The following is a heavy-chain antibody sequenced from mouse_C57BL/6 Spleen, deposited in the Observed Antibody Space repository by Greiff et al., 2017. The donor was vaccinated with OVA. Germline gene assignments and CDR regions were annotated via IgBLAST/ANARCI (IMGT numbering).Heavy chain of an antibody. J-gene: IGHJ4*01. Sequence: QVQLQQSGAELVRPGASVKLSCKASGYTFTDYYINWVKQRPGQGLEWIARIYPGSGNTYYNEKFKGKATLTAEKSSSTAYMQLSSLTSEDSAVYVCARVFLGRGYAMDYWGQGTSVTVSS. CDR3: ARVFLGRGYAMDY. D-gene: IGHD4-1*01. CDR2: IYPGSGNT. V-gene: IGHV1-76*01. CDR1: GYTFTDYY.